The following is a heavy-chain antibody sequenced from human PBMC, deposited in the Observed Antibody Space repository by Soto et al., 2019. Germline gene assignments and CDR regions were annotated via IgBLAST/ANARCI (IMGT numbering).Heavy chain of an antibody. D-gene: IGHD3-3*01. V-gene: IGHV3-33*01. CDR1: GFTFSSYG. Sequence: GGSLRLSCAASGFTFSSYGMHWVRQAPGKGLEWVAVIWYDGSNKYYADSVKGRFTISRDNSKNTLYLQMNSLRAEDTAVYYCARDVVWYDFWSGPTYYYGMDVWGQGTTVTVSS. CDR3: ARDVVWYDFWSGPTYYYGMDV. CDR2: IWYDGSNK. J-gene: IGHJ6*02.